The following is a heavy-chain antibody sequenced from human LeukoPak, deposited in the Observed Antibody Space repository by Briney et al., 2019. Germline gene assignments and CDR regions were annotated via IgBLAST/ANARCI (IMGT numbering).Heavy chain of an antibody. J-gene: IGHJ6*04. CDR3: ARDRILWFGEPLYGMDV. CDR1: GFTFSSYA. CDR2: ISYDGSNK. D-gene: IGHD3-10*01. Sequence: GGSLRLSCAASGFTFSSYAMHWVRQAPGKGLEWVAVISYDGSNKYYADSVKGRFTISRDNSKNTLYLQMNRLRAEDTAVYYCARDRILWFGEPLYGMDVWGKGTTVTVSS. V-gene: IGHV3-30*04.